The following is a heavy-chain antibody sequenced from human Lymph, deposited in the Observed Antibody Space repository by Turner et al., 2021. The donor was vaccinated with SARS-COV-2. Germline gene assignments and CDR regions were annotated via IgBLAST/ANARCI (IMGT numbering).Heavy chain of an antibody. CDR1: GYTFTSCA. V-gene: IGHV1-3*01. CDR3: AYCLFGSGYYVV. J-gene: IGHJ6*02. D-gene: IGHD3-3*01. Sequence: QVQPVQSRAEVKWPGASVQVSCKASGYTFTSCAMHWVRQAPGQRLEWMGWINAGNGNTKYSQRFQGRVTITRDTSANTAYMDLSSLRSEDAAVYYCAYCLFGSGYYVVWGQGTTVTVS. CDR2: INAGNGNT.